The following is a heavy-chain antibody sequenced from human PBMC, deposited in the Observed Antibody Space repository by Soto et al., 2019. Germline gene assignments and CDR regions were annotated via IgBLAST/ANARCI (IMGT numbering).Heavy chain of an antibody. CDR3: ARDVGKNY. J-gene: IGHJ4*02. V-gene: IGHV4-4*07. CDR2: IHSSGNL. CDR1: GASVSSYY. Sequence: SETLSLTCSVSGASVSSYYWSWFRQPVGKGLEWIGRIHSSGNLNYNSSLESRVTMSLDTSKNQFSLRLSSLTAADTALYLCARDVGKNYWGQGTRVTVSS. D-gene: IGHD3-10*01.